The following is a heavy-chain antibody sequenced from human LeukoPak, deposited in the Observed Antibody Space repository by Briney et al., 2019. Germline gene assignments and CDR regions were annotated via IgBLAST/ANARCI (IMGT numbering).Heavy chain of an antibody. V-gene: IGHV1-69*01. Sequence: GASVKASCKASGGTFSSYAISWVRQAPGQGLEWMGGIIPIFGTANYAQKFQGRVTITADESTSTAYMELSSLRSEDTAVYYCAREKEPSMVRGPGDYWGQGTLVTVSS. CDR3: AREKEPSMVRGPGDY. CDR2: IIPIFGTA. J-gene: IGHJ4*02. CDR1: GGTFSSYA. D-gene: IGHD3-10*01.